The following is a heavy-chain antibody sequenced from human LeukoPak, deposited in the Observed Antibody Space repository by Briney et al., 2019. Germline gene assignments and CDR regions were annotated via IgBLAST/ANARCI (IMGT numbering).Heavy chain of an antibody. CDR2: IYTSGST. D-gene: IGHD6-6*01. CDR3: ARDGDGSSSAYYYYYMDV. V-gene: IGHV4-4*07. J-gene: IGHJ6*03. Sequence: SETLSLTCTVSGGSISSYYWSWIRQPAGKGLEWIGRIYTSGSTNYNPSLKSRDTMSVDTSKNQFSLKLSSVTAADTAVYYCARDGDGSSSAYYYYYMDVWGKGTTVTVSS. CDR1: GGSISSYY.